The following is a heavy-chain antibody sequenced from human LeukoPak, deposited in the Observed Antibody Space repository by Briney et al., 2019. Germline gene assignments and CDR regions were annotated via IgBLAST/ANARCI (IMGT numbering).Heavy chain of an antibody. Sequence: SETLSLTCAVYGGSFSDYYWNWIRQPPGKGLEWIGEINHGGGTNYNPSFKSRATISVDTFKKQFSLNLSSVTVADTAVYYCARGEDGTGDYRPTYFDSWGQGTLVTVSS. D-gene: IGHD4-17*01. CDR2: INHGGGT. CDR1: GGSFSDYY. J-gene: IGHJ4*02. CDR3: ARGEDGTGDYRPTYFDS. V-gene: IGHV4-34*01.